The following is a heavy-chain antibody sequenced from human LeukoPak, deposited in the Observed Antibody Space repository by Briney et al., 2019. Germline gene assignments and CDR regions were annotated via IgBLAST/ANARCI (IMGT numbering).Heavy chain of an antibody. V-gene: IGHV3-30-3*01. CDR3: ARNDYGDYIAYYSMDV. J-gene: IGHJ6*02. CDR1: GFTFSSYA. Sequence: GGSLRLSCAASGFTFSSYAMHWVRQAPGKGLEWVAVISYDGSNKYYADSVKGRFTISRDNSKNTLYLQMNSLRAEDTAVYYCARNDYGDYIAYYSMDVWGQGTTVTVSS. D-gene: IGHD4-17*01. CDR2: ISYDGSNK.